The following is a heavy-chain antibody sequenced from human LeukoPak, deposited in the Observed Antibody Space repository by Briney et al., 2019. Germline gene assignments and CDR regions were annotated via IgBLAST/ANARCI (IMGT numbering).Heavy chain of an antibody. Sequence: GASVKVSCKASGYTFTSYYTHWVRQAPGQGLEWMGIINPSSGSTSYAQKFQGRVTMTMDTSTSTVYMELSRLRSEDTAVYYCARGGRVGARLCWFYAWGQGTLVTVSS. CDR2: INPSSGST. D-gene: IGHD6-6*01. CDR3: ARGGRVGARLCWFYA. J-gene: IGHJ5*02. CDR1: GYTFTSYY. V-gene: IGHV1-46*01.